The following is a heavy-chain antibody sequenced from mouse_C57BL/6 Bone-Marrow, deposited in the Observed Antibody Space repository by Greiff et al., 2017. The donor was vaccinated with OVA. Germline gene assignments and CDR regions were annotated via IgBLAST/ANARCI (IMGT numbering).Heavy chain of an antibody. CDR2: INPNNGVT. Sequence: EVMLVESGPELVKPGAPVKIPCKASGYTFTDYKMDWVKQSHGKSLEWIGDINPNNGVTMYNQKFKGKATLTVDESSSTAYMEHRSLTSEDTAVYYYAGWGGFAYWGQGTLVTVSA. CDR1: GYTFTDYK. J-gene: IGHJ3*01. CDR3: AGWGGFAY. V-gene: IGHV1-18*01.